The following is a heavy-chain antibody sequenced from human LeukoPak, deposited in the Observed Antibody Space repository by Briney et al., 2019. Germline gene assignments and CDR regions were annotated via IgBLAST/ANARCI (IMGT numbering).Heavy chain of an antibody. CDR2: INPSGGST. CDR3: ARALTTVTTTTGDAFDI. D-gene: IGHD4-17*01. CDR1: GYTFTSYY. Sequence: GASVKVSCKASGYTFTSYYMHWVRQAPGQGLEWMGIINPSGGSTNYAQKLQGRVTMTTDTSTSTAYMELRSLRSDDTAVYYCARALTTVTTTTGDAFDIWGQGTMVTVSS. V-gene: IGHV1-46*01. J-gene: IGHJ3*02.